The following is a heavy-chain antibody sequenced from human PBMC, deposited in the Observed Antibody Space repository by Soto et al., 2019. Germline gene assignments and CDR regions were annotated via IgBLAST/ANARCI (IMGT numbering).Heavy chain of an antibody. V-gene: IGHV1-46*01. D-gene: IGHD5-18*01. CDR2: INPSGGST. Sequence: ASVKVSCKASGYTFTSYYMHWVRQAPGQGLEWMGIINPSGGSTSYAQKFQGRVTMTRDTSTSTVYMELSSLRSEDTAVYYCARALRNSYGSVRTDYYYYYGMDVWGQGTTVTVSS. J-gene: IGHJ6*02. CDR3: ARALRNSYGSVRTDYYYYYGMDV. CDR1: GYTFTSYY.